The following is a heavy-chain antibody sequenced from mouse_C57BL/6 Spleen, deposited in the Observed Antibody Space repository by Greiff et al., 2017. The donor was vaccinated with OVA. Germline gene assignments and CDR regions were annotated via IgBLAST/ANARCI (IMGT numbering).Heavy chain of an antibody. J-gene: IGHJ4*01. CDR3: AREALYGNYVYYAMDY. CDR1: GYTFTSYW. D-gene: IGHD2-1*01. CDR2: INPSNGGT. Sequence: QVQLQQPGTELVKPGASVKLSCKASGYTFTSYWMHWVKQRPGQGLEWIGNINPSNGGTNYNEKFKSKATLTVDKSSSTAYMQLSSLTSEDSAVYYGAREALYGNYVYYAMDYWGQGTSVTVSS. V-gene: IGHV1-53*01.